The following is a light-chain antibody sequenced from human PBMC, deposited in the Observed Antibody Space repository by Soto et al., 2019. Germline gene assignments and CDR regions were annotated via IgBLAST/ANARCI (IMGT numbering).Light chain of an antibody. CDR2: DAS. CDR3: QQRSNWPPYT. CDR1: QSVSSY. Sequence: EIVLTQSPATLSLSPGERATLSCRASQSVSSYLAWYQQKPGQAPRLLIYDASNRATGIPARFSGSGSGTDFPLTISSLEPEDFAVYSCQQRSNWPPYTFGQRTKLEIK. V-gene: IGKV3-11*01. J-gene: IGKJ2*01.